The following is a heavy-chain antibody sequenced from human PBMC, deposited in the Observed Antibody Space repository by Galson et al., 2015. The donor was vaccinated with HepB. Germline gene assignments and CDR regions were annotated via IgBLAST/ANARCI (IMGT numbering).Heavy chain of an antibody. J-gene: IGHJ3*02. Sequence: SLRLSCAASGFTFSDYYMSWTRQAPGKGLEGVSYISSSSSYTNYAASVKGRFTSPRDNAKNSLYLQMNSLRAKDPAVYYCARVYGGNSGIDAFDIWGQGTMVTVSS. CDR1: GFTFSDYY. D-gene: IGHD4-23*01. CDR3: ARVYGGNSGIDAFDI. CDR2: ISSSSSYT. V-gene: IGHV3-11*06.